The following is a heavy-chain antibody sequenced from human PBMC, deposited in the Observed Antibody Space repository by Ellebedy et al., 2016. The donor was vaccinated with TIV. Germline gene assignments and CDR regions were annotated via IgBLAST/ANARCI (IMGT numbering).Heavy chain of an antibody. CDR3: ARGQERRYYGSGSHSNYYYYYGMDV. Sequence: SETLSLXXAVYGGSFSGYYWSWIRQPPGKGLEWIGEINHSGSTNYNPSLKSRVTISVDTSKNQFSLKLSSVTAADTAVYYCARGQERRYYGSGSHSNYYYYYGMDVWGQGTTVTVSS. V-gene: IGHV4-34*01. CDR1: GGSFSGYY. D-gene: IGHD3-10*01. J-gene: IGHJ6*02. CDR2: INHSGST.